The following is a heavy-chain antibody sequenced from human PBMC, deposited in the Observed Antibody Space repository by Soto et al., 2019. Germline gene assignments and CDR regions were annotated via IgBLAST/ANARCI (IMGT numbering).Heavy chain of an antibody. J-gene: IGHJ2*01. CDR1: GGSFSGYY. CDR3: ARGLARPPYCSGGSCYVWYFDL. V-gene: IGHV4-34*01. Sequence: QVQLQQWGAGLLKPSETLSLTCAVYGGSFSGYYWSLIRQPPGKGLEWIGEINHSGSTNYNPSLKSRVTISVDTSKNQFSLKLSSVTAADTAVYYCARGLARPPYCSGGSCYVWYFDLWGRGTLVTVSS. CDR2: INHSGST. D-gene: IGHD2-15*01.